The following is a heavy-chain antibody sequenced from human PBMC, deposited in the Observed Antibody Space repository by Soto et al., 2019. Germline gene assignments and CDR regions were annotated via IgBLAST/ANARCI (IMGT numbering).Heavy chain of an antibody. Sequence: HPGGSLRLSCAASGFTFDDYAMHWVRQAPGKGLEWVSGISWNSGSIGYADSVKGRFTISRDNAKNSLYLQMNSLRAEDTALYYWAKGQLVLTGGWFDPWGQGTLVTV. CDR3: AKGQLVLTGGWFDP. V-gene: IGHV3-9*01. CDR2: ISWNSGSI. J-gene: IGHJ5*02. CDR1: GFTFDDYA. D-gene: IGHD6-6*01.